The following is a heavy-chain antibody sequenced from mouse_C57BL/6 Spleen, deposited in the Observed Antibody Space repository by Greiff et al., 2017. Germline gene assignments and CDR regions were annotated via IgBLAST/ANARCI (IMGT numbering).Heavy chain of an antibody. CDR1: GYTFTSYW. CDR3: ARYYYGSSYRYFDV. CDR2: IDPSDSET. V-gene: IGHV1-52*01. Sequence: QVQLQQPGAELMRPGSSVKLSCKASGYTFTSYWMHWVKQRPIQGLEWIGNIDPSDSETHYNQKFKDKATLTVDKSSSTAYMQLSSLTSEDSAVYYCARYYYGSSYRYFDVWGTGTTVTVSS. J-gene: IGHJ1*03. D-gene: IGHD1-1*01.